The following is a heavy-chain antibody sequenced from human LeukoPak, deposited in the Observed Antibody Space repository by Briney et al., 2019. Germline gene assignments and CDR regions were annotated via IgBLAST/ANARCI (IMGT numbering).Heavy chain of an antibody. CDR2: IYYNGKT. Sequence: RTSETLSLTCTVSGGSISSYYWSWIRQPPGKGLEWIGYIYYNGKTNYNPSLKSRVTISVDTSRNHFSLKLSSVTAADTAVYYCARLTVTRYYFDYWGQGTLVTVSS. CDR1: GGSISSYY. J-gene: IGHJ4*02. CDR3: ARLTVTRYYFDY. D-gene: IGHD4-17*01. V-gene: IGHV4-59*08.